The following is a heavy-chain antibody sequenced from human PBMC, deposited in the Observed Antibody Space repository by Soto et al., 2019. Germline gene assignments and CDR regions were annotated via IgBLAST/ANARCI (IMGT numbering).Heavy chain of an antibody. CDR1: GFTFSNAW. J-gene: IGHJ4*02. CDR3: TTDVLRYFDWLEDY. V-gene: IGHV3-15*07. D-gene: IGHD3-9*01. Sequence: EVQLVESGGGLVKPGGSLRLSCAASGFTFSNAWMNWVRQAPGKGLEWVGRIKSKTDGGTTDYAAPVKGRFTISRDDSKNTLYLQMNSLKTEDTAVYYCTTDVLRYFDWLEDYWGQGTLVTVSS. CDR2: IKSKTDGGTT.